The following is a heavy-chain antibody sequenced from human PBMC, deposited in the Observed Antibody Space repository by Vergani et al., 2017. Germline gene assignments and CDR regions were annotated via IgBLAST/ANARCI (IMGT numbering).Heavy chain of an antibody. CDR1: GFTVSSNY. D-gene: IGHD3-22*01. CDR2: IYSGDST. J-gene: IGHJ4*02. V-gene: IGHV3-66*02. CDR3: ASGGYYYDSSGYDLPNY. Sequence: EVQLVESGGGLVQPGGSLRLSCAASGFTVSSNYMSWVRQAPGKGLEWVSVIYSGDSTYYADSVKGRLTISRDNSKNTLYLQMNSLRPEDTAVYYCASGGYYYDSSGYDLPNYWGQGTLVTVSS.